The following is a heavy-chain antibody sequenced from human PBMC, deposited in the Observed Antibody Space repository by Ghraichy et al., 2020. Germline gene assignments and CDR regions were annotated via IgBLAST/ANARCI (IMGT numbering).Heavy chain of an antibody. D-gene: IGHD2-15*01. CDR2: INHSGST. Sequence: GGAVGGCCGSGIRQPPGKGLEWIGEINHSGSTNYNPSLKSRVTISVDTSKNQCSLKLSSVTAADTAVYYCARMGSSYGMDVWGQGTTVTVSS. CDR3: ARMGSSYGMDV. V-gene: IGHV4-34*01. CDR1: GGAVGGCC. J-gene: IGHJ6*02.